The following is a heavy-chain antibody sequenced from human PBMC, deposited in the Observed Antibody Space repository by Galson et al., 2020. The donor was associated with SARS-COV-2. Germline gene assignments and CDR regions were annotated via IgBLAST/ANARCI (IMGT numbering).Heavy chain of an antibody. CDR3: AHKPPGGPVADAFDV. CDR1: GFSLSLTGVG. J-gene: IGHJ3*01. Sequence: KLSGPTLVKPTQTLTLTCNFSGFSLSLTGVGVGWIRQPPGQALEWLALIYWADDKRYRPSLKSRLTITKDTSKNEVVLTMANMDPVDTGTYYCAHKPPGGPVADAFDVWGRGTMVTVSS. D-gene: IGHD3-10*01. V-gene: IGHV2-5*02. CDR2: IYWADDK.